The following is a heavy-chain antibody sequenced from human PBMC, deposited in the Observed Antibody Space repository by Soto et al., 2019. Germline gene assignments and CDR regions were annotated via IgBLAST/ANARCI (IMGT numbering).Heavy chain of an antibody. D-gene: IGHD2-8*01. V-gene: IGHV3-74*01. Sequence: PGGSLRLSCAASGFTFSSYWMHWVRQAPGKGLVWVSRINSDGSSTSYADSVKGRFTISRDNAKNTLYLQMNSLRAEDTAVYYCARRSRTSLPGMDVWGQGTTVTVSS. CDR2: INSDGSST. CDR3: ARRSRTSLPGMDV. CDR1: GFTFSSYW. J-gene: IGHJ6*02.